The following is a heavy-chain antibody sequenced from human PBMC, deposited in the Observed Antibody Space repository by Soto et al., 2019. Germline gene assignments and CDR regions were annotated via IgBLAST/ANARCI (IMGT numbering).Heavy chain of an antibody. CDR2: IWYDGGDK. D-gene: IGHD2-15*01. J-gene: IGHJ4*02. V-gene: IGHV3-33*01. CDR3: ARGRLPSATPFFDY. CDR1: GFIFSSYA. Sequence: QVQLVESGGGVVQPRKSLRLSCAASGFIFSSYAIHWVRQAPGKGLEWVAIIWYDGGDKYYADSVKGRFSNSRDNSNNALYLQTDSLRAEDTALFYCARGRLPSATPFFDYWAQGTLVIVSS.